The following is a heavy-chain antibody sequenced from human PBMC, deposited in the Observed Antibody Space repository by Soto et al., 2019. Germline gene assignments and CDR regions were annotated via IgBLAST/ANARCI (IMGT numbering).Heavy chain of an antibody. V-gene: IGHV3-23*01. CDR1: GFTFSSYA. J-gene: IGHJ3*01. Sequence: EVQLLESGGGLVQPGGSLRISCAASGFTFSSYAMSWVRQAPGKGLEWVSGISASGGRTYYADSVKGRFTISRDNSKNTMYLQMKSLRVEDTAVYKCAKDWDLLRAFDLWGQGTMVTVS. CDR3: AKDWDLLRAFDL. D-gene: IGHD1-26*01. CDR2: ISASGGRT.